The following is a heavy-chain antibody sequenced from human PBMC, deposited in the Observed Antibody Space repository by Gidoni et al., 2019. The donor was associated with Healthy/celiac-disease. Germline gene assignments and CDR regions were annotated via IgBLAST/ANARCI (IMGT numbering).Heavy chain of an antibody. CDR1: GGSFSGYY. J-gene: IGHJ4*02. CDR3: ARGGGGTMVRGVIIKRLYYFDY. CDR2: INHSGST. Sequence: QVQLQQWGAGLLKPSETLSLTCAVYGGSFSGYYWSWIRQPPGKGLEWIGEINHSGSTNYNPSLKSRVTISVDTSKNQFSLKLSSVTAADTAVYYCARGGGGTMVRGVIIKRLYYFDYWGQGTLVTVSS. D-gene: IGHD3-10*01. V-gene: IGHV4-34*01.